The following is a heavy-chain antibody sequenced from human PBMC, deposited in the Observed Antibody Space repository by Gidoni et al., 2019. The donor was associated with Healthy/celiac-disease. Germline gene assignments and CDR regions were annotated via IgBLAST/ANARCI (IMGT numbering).Heavy chain of an antibody. Sequence: EVQLVESGGGLVQPGGSLRLSCAASGFTFSSYWMHWVRQAPGKGLVWVSRINSDGSSTSYADSVKGRFTISRDNAKNTLYLQMNSLRAEDTAVYYCASYCRGDCYSRLFDYWGQGTLVTVSS. CDR1: GFTFSSYW. D-gene: IGHD2-21*01. V-gene: IGHV3-74*01. J-gene: IGHJ4*02. CDR3: ASYCRGDCYSRLFDY. CDR2: INSDGSST.